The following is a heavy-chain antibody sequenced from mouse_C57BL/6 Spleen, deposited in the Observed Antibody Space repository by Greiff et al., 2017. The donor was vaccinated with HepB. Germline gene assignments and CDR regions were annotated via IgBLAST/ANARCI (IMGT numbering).Heavy chain of an antibody. CDR2: INYDGSST. V-gene: IGHV5-16*01. CDR3: ARDGDWNGGFDY. CDR1: GFTFSDYY. J-gene: IGHJ2*01. Sequence: EVQLVESEGGLVQPGSSMKLSCTASGFTFSDYYMAWVRQVPEKGLEWVANINYDGSSTYYLDYLKCRFIISTDKAKNTLYLQMSSLKSEDTATYYCARDGDWNGGFDYWGQGTTLTVSS. D-gene: IGHD3-3*01.